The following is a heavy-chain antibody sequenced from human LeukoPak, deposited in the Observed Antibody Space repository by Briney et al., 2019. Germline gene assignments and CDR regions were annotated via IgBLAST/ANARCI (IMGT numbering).Heavy chain of an antibody. J-gene: IGHJ5*02. CDR3: AKGDYYGSGSYYNPYNWFDP. D-gene: IGHD3-10*01. Sequence: SQTLSLTCAISGDSVSSNSAAWNWIRQSPSRGLEWLGRTYYRSKWYNDYAVSVKSRITINPDTSKNQFSLQLNSMTPEDTAVYYCAKGDYYGSGSYYNPYNWFDPWGQGTLVTVSS. CDR2: TYYRSKWYN. CDR1: GDSVSSNSAA. V-gene: IGHV6-1*01.